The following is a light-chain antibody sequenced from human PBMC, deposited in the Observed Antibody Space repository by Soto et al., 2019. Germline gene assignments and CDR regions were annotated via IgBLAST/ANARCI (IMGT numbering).Light chain of an antibody. V-gene: IGKV3-20*01. Sequence: EIVLTQSPGTLSLSPGERATLSCRASQSVSSRYLAWYQQKPGQAPRLLLYGASNRATGMPDRFSGSGSGSDFTLTISRLETEDFAGYFCKQYGSSPPFTFGQGTTVEIK. J-gene: IGKJ2*01. CDR1: QSVSSRY. CDR2: GAS. CDR3: KQYGSSPPFT.